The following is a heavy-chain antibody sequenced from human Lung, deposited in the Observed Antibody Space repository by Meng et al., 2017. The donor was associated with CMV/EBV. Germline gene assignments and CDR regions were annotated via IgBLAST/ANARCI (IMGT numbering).Heavy chain of an antibody. CDR3: AREDSGSFTRYNWFDP. V-gene: IGHV3-7*01. CDR1: GFIFPAFS. CDR2: IRQDGSDK. D-gene: IGHD1-26*01. J-gene: IGHJ5*02. Sequence: GESLKISCAASGFIFPAFSMSWVRQAPGKGLEWVANIRQDGSDKYYVDSVKGRFTISRDNVRNSLFLHMNSLRAEDTAVYYCAREDSGSFTRYNWFDPWGHGTLVXVSS.